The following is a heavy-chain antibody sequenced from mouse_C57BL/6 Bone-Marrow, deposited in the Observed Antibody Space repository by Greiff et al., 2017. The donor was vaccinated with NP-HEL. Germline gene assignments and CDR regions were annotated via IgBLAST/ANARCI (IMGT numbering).Heavy chain of an antibody. Sequence: EVQGVESGGGLVQPGGSMKLSCVASGFTFSNYWMNWVRQSPEKGLEWVAQIRLKSDNYATHYAESVKGRFTISRDDSKSSVYLQMNNLRAEDTGIYYCTAPIYYGKSCYFDVWGTGTTVTVSS. CDR3: TAPIYYGKSCYFDV. CDR1: GFTFSNYW. CDR2: IRLKSDNYAT. J-gene: IGHJ1*03. V-gene: IGHV6-3*01. D-gene: IGHD2-1*01.